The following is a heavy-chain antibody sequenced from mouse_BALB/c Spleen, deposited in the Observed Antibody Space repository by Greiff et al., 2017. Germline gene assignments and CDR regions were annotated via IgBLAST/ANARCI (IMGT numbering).Heavy chain of an antibody. D-gene: IGHD2-4*01. Sequence: EVHLVESGGGLVQPKGSLKLSCAASGFTFNTYAMHWVCQAPGKGLEWVARIRSKSNNYATYYADSVKDRFTISRDDSQSMLYLQMNNLKTEDTAMYYCVREETMIRGLFAYWGQGTLVTVSA. CDR2: IRSKSNNYAT. V-gene: IGHV10-3*03. CDR1: GFTFNTYA. CDR3: VREETMIRGLFAY. J-gene: IGHJ3*01.